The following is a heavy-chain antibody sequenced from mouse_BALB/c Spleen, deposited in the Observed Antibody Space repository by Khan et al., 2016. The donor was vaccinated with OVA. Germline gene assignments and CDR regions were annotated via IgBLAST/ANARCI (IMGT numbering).Heavy chain of an antibody. Sequence: EVELVESGGDLVKPGGSLKLSCAASGFTFSSYGMSWVRQTPDKRLEWVATISSGGSYTYYPDSVKGRFTISRDNAKNTLYLQMSSLKSEDTAMDYCVRLYAMDYWGQGTSVTVSS. CDR1: GFTFSSYG. J-gene: IGHJ4*01. V-gene: IGHV5-6*01. CDR2: ISSGGSYT. CDR3: VRLYAMDY.